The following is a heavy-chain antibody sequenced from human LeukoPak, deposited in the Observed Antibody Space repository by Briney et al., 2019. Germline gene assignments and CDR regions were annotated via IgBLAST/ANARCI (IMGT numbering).Heavy chain of an antibody. V-gene: IGHV4-61*02. J-gene: IGHJ4*02. CDR3: ARGSYPMYYFDY. CDR1: GGSISSGSYY. Sequence: SQTLSLTCTVSGGSISSGSYYWSWIRQPAGKGLEWIGRIYTSGSTNYNPSLKSRVTISVDTSKNQFSLKLSSVTAPDTAVYYCARGSYPMYYFDYWGQGTLVTVSS. D-gene: IGHD3-16*02. CDR2: IYTSGST.